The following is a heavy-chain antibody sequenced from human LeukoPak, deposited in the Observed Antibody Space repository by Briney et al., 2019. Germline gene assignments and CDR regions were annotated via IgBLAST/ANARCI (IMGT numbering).Heavy chain of an antibody. V-gene: IGHV1-46*01. D-gene: IGHD2-2*02. CDR2: INPSGGST. CDR3: AILTHCSSTSCYMGDY. Sequence: ASVKVSCKASGYTFTDYYMHWVRQAPGQGLEWMGIINPSGGSTSYAQKFQGRVTMTRDTSTSTVYMELSSLRSEDTAVYYCAILTHCSSTSCYMGDYWGQGTLVTVSS. J-gene: IGHJ4*02. CDR1: GYTFTDYY.